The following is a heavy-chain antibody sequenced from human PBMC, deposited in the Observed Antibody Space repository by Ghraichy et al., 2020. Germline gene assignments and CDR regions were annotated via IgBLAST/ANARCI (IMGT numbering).Heavy chain of an antibody. V-gene: IGHV1-24*01. Sequence: ASVKVSCKVSGYTLTELSMHWVRQAPGKGLEWMGGFDPEDGETIYAQKFQGRVTMTEDTSTDTAYMELSSLRSEDTAVYYCATPRGLYYYYGMDVWGQGTTVTVSS. J-gene: IGHJ6*02. CDR1: GYTLTELS. D-gene: IGHD3-10*01. CDR2: FDPEDGET. CDR3: ATPRGLYYYYGMDV.